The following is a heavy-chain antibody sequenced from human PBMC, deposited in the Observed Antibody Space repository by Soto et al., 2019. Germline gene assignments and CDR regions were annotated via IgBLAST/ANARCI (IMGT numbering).Heavy chain of an antibody. CDR1: GGSISTYY. CDR3: ARMNYYDTSGYPFDY. J-gene: IGHJ4*02. CDR2: IDFRGTT. Sequence: SEALPLTCTVSGGSISTYYWSWFRQPPGKGLEWIGYIDFRGTTNYNPSLKSRVTMSADTSKNQFSLKLNSVTAADTAVYYCARMNYYDTSGYPFDYWGQGMMVTVS. V-gene: IGHV4-59*01. D-gene: IGHD3-22*01.